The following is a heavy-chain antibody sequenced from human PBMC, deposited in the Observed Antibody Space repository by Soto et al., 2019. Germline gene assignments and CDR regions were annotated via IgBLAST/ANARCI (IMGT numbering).Heavy chain of an antibody. Sequence: GGSLRLSCVASGFTFSRYWMSWVRQAPGKGLEWVANIKQGGSEKYYVDSVKGRFTISRDNAKNSLYLQMNSLRAEDTAVYYCARDEGYDILTGYYSPQRFDYWGQGTLVTVSS. CDR2: IKQGGSEK. V-gene: IGHV3-7*01. J-gene: IGHJ4*02. D-gene: IGHD3-9*01. CDR1: GFTFSRYW. CDR3: ARDEGYDILTGYYSPQRFDY.